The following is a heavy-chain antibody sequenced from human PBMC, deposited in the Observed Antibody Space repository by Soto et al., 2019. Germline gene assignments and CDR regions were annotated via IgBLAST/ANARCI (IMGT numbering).Heavy chain of an antibody. D-gene: IGHD2-21*02. CDR1: GYIFTNYY. Sequence: QVQLVQSGAEVKKPGASVKVSCKASGYIFTNYYIHWVRQAPGQGLEWMGTINAGGGYTTYAQKFLGRVSMTRDTSTSTVSMELSSLRSEDTALYYCSRGVAIVVVTAPFHLWGQGTLVTVTS. J-gene: IGHJ5*02. V-gene: IGHV1-46*03. CDR3: SRGVAIVVVTAPFHL. CDR2: INAGGGYT.